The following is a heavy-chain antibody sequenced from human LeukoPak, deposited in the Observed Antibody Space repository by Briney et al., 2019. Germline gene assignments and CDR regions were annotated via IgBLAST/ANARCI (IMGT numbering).Heavy chain of an antibody. CDR1: VGPISSYY. J-gene: IGHJ4*02. V-gene: IGHV4-59*08. CDR3: ARNERGTAMVTSFDY. D-gene: IGHD5-18*01. Sequence: PSETLSLTCTVSVGPISSYYWSWIRQPPGKGLEWLGYIYYSGSTNYNPSLKSRVTISVDTSKNQFSLKLSSVTAADTAVYYCARNERGTAMVTSFDYWGQGTLVTVSS. CDR2: IYYSGST.